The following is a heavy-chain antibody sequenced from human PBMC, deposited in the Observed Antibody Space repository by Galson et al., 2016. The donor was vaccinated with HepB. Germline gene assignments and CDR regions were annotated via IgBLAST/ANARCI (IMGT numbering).Heavy chain of an antibody. D-gene: IGHD1-1*01. CDR2: INADGGST. CDR1: GLTFRRYW. V-gene: IGHV3-74*01. J-gene: IGHJ4*02. CDR3: ASSSLGSTGTGLDN. Sequence: SLRLSCAASGLTFRRYWMHWVRQAPGKGLVWVSRINADGGSTAYADSVKGRITISRDNARNTLFLQMNSLRAEDTAVYYCASSSLGSTGTGLDNWGQGTLVTVSS.